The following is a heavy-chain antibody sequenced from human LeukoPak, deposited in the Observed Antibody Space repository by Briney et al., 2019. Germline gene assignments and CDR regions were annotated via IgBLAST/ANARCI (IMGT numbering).Heavy chain of an antibody. CDR2: MNPNSGNT. CDR1: GYTFTSYD. D-gene: IGHD3-22*01. Sequence: ASVKVSCKASGYTFTSYDINWVRQATGQGLEWTGWMNPNSGNTGYAQKFQGRVTMTRNTSISTAYMELSSLRSEDTAVYYCARGRSYYYDSSGYQPWGQGTLVTVSS. V-gene: IGHV1-8*01. CDR3: ARGRSYYYDSSGYQP. J-gene: IGHJ5*02.